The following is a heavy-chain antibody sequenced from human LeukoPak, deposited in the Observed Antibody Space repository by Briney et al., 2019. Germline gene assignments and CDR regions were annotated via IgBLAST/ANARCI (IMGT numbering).Heavy chain of an antibody. CDR2: IYYSGNT. D-gene: IGHD3-22*01. CDR3: ARDGWNYYDSSGYSRI. CDR1: GDSISSRSFY. J-gene: IGHJ4*02. Sequence: PSETLSLTCSVSGDSISSRSFYWGWIRQPPGKGLEWIGSIYYSGNTYYNPSLKSRVTLSVDTSKNQFSLKLSSVTAADTAVYYCARDGWNYYDSSGYSRIWGQGTLVTVSS. V-gene: IGHV4-39*02.